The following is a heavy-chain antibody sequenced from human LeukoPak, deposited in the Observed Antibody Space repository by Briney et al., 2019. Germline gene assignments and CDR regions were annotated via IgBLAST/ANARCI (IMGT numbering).Heavy chain of an antibody. D-gene: IGHD6-19*01. J-gene: IGHJ4*02. CDR1: GGSFSGYY. CDR2: INHSGST. Sequence: SETLSLTCAVYGGSFSGYYWSWIRQPPGKGLEWIGEINHSGSTNYNPSLKSRVTISVDTSKNQFSLKLSSVTAADTAVYYCARVPSGWTYYFDYWGQGTLVTVSS. CDR3: ARVPSGWTYYFDY. V-gene: IGHV4-34*01.